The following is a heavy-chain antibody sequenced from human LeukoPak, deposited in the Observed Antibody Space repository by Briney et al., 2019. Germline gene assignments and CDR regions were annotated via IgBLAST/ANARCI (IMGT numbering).Heavy chain of an antibody. CDR3: AKEFYASGSPWGYFHH. D-gene: IGHD3-10*01. CDR1: GFTFSSSG. Sequence: ETGRSLRLSCAASGFTFSSSGMHWVRHAPGKGLEWVAVISYDGSNKYYADSVKGRFTISRDNSKNTLYLQMNSLRAEDTAVYYCAKEFYASGSPWGYFHHWGQGTLVIVSS. J-gene: IGHJ1*01. CDR2: ISYDGSNK. V-gene: IGHV3-30*18.